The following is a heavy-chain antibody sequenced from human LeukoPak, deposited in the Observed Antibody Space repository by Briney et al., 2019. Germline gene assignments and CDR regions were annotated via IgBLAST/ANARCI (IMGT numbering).Heavy chain of an antibody. Sequence: GGSLRFSCATSGFTFSSYSMNGVRQAPGKGLEWVSSISSSSSYIYYADSVKGRFTISRDNAKNSLYLQMNSLRAEDTAVYYCARVGGSYLDYWGQGALVTVSS. CDR1: GFTFSSYS. V-gene: IGHV3-21*01. D-gene: IGHD1-26*01. CDR2: ISSSSSYI. J-gene: IGHJ4*02. CDR3: ARVGGSYLDY.